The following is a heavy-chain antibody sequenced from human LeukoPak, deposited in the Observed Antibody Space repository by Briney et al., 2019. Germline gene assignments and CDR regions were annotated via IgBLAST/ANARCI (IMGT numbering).Heavy chain of an antibody. CDR3: AGQWLVLNWFDP. D-gene: IGHD6-19*01. CDR1: GYTFTSYY. V-gene: IGHV1-46*01. Sequence: ASVKVSCKASGYTFTSYYMHWVRQAPGQGLEWMGIINPSGGSTSYAQKFQGRVTMTRGTSTSTVYMELSSLRSEDTAAYYCAGQWLVLNWFDPWGQGTLVTVSS. CDR2: INPSGGST. J-gene: IGHJ5*02.